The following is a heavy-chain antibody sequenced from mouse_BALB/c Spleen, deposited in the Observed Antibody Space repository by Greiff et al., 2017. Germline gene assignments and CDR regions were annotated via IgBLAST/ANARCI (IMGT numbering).Heavy chain of an antibody. CDR3: GRGGVRSGYFDV. CDR2: IYRGGGYT. V-gene: IGHV1-63*02. J-gene: IGHJ1*01. CDR1: GYTFTNYW. Sequence: QVQLQQSGAELVRPGSSVKLSCTASGYTFTNYWLAWVQQRPGHGLEWIGDIYRGGGYTNYHEKFKGRATLTTDTSSSTAYMQLRSLTSEDSAVLLRGRGGVRSGYFDVWGEGTTVTVS.